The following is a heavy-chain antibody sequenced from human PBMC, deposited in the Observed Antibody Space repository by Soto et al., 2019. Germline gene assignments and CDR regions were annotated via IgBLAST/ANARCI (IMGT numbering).Heavy chain of an antibody. CDR3: ARQGGPHYYDSSGYDAFDI. CDR2: IYPGDSDT. Sequence: GESLKISCKGSGYSFTSYWIGWVRQMPGKGLEWMGIIYPGDSDTRYSPSFQGQVTISADKSISTAYLQWSSLKASDTAMYYCARQGGPHYYDSSGYDAFDIWGQGTMVTVSS. V-gene: IGHV5-51*01. J-gene: IGHJ3*02. CDR1: GYSFTSYW. D-gene: IGHD3-22*01.